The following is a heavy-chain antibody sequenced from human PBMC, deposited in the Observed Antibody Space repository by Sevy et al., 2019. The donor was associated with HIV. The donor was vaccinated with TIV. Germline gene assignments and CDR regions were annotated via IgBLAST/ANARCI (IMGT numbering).Heavy chain of an antibody. V-gene: IGHV3-15*01. CDR3: TTAGLGYCSSTSCYYYYYYGMDV. CDR1: GFTFSNAW. CDR2: IKSKTDGGTT. J-gene: IGHJ6*02. Sequence: GGSLRLSCAASGFTFSNAWMSWVRQAPGKGLEWVGRIKSKTDGGTTDYAAPVKGRFTISRDDSKNTLYLQMNSLKTEDTAGYYCTTAGLGYCSSTSCYYYYYYGMDVWGQGTTVTVSS. D-gene: IGHD2-2*01.